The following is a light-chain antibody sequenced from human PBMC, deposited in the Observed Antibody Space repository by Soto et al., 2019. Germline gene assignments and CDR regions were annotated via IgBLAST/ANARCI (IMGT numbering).Light chain of an antibody. CDR3: AAWDDSLSAS. CDR2: RNN. Sequence: QAVVTQPPSASGTPGQRVTISCSGSSSNIGSNYVYWYQQLPGTPPKLLIYRNNQRPSGVPDRFSGSKSGTSASLAISGLRSEDEADYYCAAWDDSLSASFGGGTKLTVL. J-gene: IGLJ2*01. V-gene: IGLV1-47*01. CDR1: SSNIGSNY.